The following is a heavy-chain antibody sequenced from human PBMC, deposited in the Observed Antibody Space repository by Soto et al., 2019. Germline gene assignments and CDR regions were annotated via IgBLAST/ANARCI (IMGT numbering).Heavy chain of an antibody. D-gene: IGHD2-2*01. CDR1: GFTFRNYA. V-gene: IGHV3-23*01. CDR2: IRSSGASI. CDR3: AKDLEDIVVVPPALSHRYYYGMDV. Sequence: GGSLRLSCAATGFTFRNYAMSWVRQAPGKGLEWVSVIRSSGASIYYADSVKGRFTVSRDNSKNTMYLQMRSLRADDTAVYYCAKDLEDIVVVPPALSHRYYYGMDVWGQGTTVTVSS. J-gene: IGHJ6*02.